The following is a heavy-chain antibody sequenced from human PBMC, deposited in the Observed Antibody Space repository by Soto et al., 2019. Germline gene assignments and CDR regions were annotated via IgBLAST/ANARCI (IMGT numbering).Heavy chain of an antibody. J-gene: IGHJ4*02. V-gene: IGHV4-39*01. CDR3: ARHGYTSGRTYFDY. CDR2: IYDRGST. D-gene: IGHD6-19*01. CDR1: GGSIGSSSYY. Sequence: QLQLQESGPGLVKPSETLSLTCTVSGGSIGSSSYYWGWIRQPPGKGLEWIGSIYDRGSTYSNPSLKSRPTTSLDTSKTQFSLKLTSAPAADTAVYYCARHGYTSGRTYFDYWGQGTLVTVSS.